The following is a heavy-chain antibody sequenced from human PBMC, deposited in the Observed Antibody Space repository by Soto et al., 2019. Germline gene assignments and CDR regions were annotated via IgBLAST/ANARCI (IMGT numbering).Heavy chain of an antibody. V-gene: IGHV4-31*03. Sequence: SETLSLTCTVSGGSISSGGYYWSWIRQDPGKGLEWIGYTDHSGSSYYNPSLKSRLTISVDTSKNLFSLKLRSVTAADTAVYYCARDRMRGYDPYFDYWGQGTLVTVSS. J-gene: IGHJ4*02. CDR3: ARDRMRGYDPYFDY. CDR1: GGSISSGGYY. CDR2: TDHSGSS. D-gene: IGHD3-3*01.